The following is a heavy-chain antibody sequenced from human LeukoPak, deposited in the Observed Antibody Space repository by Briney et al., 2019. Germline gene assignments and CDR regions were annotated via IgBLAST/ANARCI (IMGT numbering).Heavy chain of an antibody. Sequence: ASVKVSCKASGGTFSDGGITWVRQAPGQGLEWMGRIVPILDITNYAQTFQDRVTITADKSTSTAYMELSSLRSEDTAMYFCARFDWLLRSTYYFGMDVWGQGTTVTVSS. CDR2: IVPILDIT. J-gene: IGHJ6*02. D-gene: IGHD3-9*01. CDR1: GGTFSDGG. V-gene: IGHV1-69*04. CDR3: ARFDWLLRSTYYFGMDV.